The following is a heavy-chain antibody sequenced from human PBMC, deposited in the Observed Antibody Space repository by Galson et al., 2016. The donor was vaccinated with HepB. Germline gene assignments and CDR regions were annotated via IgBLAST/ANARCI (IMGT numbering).Heavy chain of an antibody. Sequence: SLRLSCAASGFTFSTYNMNWVRQPPGKGLEWVSYIRSSTRIIYYADSVKGRFTISRDNAKHSLYLQMNSLRAEDTAVYYCARDSGSGYSIDYWGQGTLVTVSS. D-gene: IGHD3-22*01. CDR3: ARDSGSGYSIDY. J-gene: IGHJ4*02. V-gene: IGHV3-48*01. CDR2: IRSSTRII. CDR1: GFTFSTYN.